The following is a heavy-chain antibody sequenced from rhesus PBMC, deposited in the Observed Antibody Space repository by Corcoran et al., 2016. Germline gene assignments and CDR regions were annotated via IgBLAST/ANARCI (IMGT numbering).Heavy chain of an antibody. D-gene: IGHD3-28*01. J-gene: IGHJ4*01. CDR3: AKDYSGYYTEGDY. CDR2: SSSGGGST. V-gene: IGHV3S25*01. CDR1: GFPLRSLG. Sequence: VKLVESGGGLVQPGGSLGLSCGAAGFPLRSLGWSWVRQAPGKGLEWISASSSGGGSTYYADSVKGRFTISRDNSKNTLSLQMNSLRAEDTAVYYCAKDYSGYYTEGDYWGQGVLVTVSS.